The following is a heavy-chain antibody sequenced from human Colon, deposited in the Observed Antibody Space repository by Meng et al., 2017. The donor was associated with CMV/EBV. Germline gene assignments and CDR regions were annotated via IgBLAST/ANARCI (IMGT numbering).Heavy chain of an antibody. CDR2: VSQDGRT. J-gene: IGHJ4*01. CDR1: GLSVSNDYW. Sequence: VQLQESGPRLVTPSGTLSLTCALSGLSVSNDYWWRWVRQPPGKGLEWIGEVSQDGRTNSNPSLKSRLSMSVDKSKNQFSLTLRSVTAADTASYFCASSTGWWRIDYWGHGTLVTVSS. V-gene: IGHV4-4*02. D-gene: IGHD6-19*01. CDR3: ASSTGWWRIDY.